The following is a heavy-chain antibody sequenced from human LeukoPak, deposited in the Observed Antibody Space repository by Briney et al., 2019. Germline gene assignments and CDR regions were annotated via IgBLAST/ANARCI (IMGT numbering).Heavy chain of an antibody. CDR2: VYHTGTT. V-gene: IGHV4-59*12. CDR1: GVSISGYY. CDR3: ARVPTVTTYYLDY. D-gene: IGHD4-17*01. J-gene: IGHJ4*02. Sequence: PSETLSLTCTVSGVSISGYYWSWVRQPPGKGLEWIGYVYHTGTTNYNPSLKSRVTMSVDTSKNQFSLKLTSVTAADTAVYYCARVPTVTTYYLDYWGQGTLVTVSS.